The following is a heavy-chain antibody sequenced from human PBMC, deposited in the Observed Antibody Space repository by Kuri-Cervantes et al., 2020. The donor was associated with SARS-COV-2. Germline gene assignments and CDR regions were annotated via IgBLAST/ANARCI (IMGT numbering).Heavy chain of an antibody. D-gene: IGHD3-9*01. V-gene: IGHV4-39*01. CDR1: GGSISSSSYY. CDR3: ARRSYYDFFTGYYIPFYIDV. Sequence: SETLSLTCAVPGGSISSSSYYWVWNRQPPGKGLEWIGSIYYTGSNYYNPSIKSRVTISVVTSKNQFSLKLTSVTAADTAVYYCARRSYYDFFTGYYIPFYIDVWGKGTTVTVSS. CDR2: IYYTGSN. J-gene: IGHJ6*03.